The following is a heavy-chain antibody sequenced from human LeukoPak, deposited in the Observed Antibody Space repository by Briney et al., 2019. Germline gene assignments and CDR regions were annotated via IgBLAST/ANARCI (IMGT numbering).Heavy chain of an antibody. CDR3: ARAPSGIFYYYRDV. CDR1: GGTFSNYG. V-gene: IGHV1-69*13. Sequence: GASVKVSCKASGGTFSNYGISWVRQAPGQGLEWMGGIIPLFGTTNNTQKFQGRVTLTADESTSTAFMELSSLRPEDTAVYYCARAPSGIFYYYRDVWGKGTTVTISS. CDR2: IIPLFGTT. J-gene: IGHJ6*03. D-gene: IGHD3-10*01.